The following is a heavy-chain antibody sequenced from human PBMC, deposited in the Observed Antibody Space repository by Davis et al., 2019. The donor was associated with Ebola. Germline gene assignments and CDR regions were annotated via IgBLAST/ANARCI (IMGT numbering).Heavy chain of an antibody. D-gene: IGHD5-12*01. V-gene: IGHV4-34*01. Sequence: PSETLSLTCAVYGGSFSGYYWSWIRQPPGKGLEWIGEINHSGSTNYNPSLKSRVTISVDTSKNQFSLKLSSVTAADTAVYYCARDRGDIAYFDYWGQGTLVTVSS. J-gene: IGHJ4*02. CDR1: GGSFSGYY. CDR2: INHSGST. CDR3: ARDRGDIAYFDY.